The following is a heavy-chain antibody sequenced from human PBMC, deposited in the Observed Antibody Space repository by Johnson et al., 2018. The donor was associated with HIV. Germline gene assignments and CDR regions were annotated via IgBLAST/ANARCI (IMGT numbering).Heavy chain of an antibody. CDR1: GFTFSSYA. J-gene: IGHJ3*02. V-gene: IGHV3-20*01. CDR3: AREALDGPGDDAFDI. CDR2: INWNGGST. Sequence: EVQLVESGGGVVQPERSLRLSCAASGFTFSSYAIHWVRQAPGKGLEWVSGINWNGGSTGYSDSVKGRFTISRDNAKNFLYLQMNSLRAEDTALYDCAREALDGPGDDAFDIWGQGTMVTVSS. D-gene: IGHD5-24*01.